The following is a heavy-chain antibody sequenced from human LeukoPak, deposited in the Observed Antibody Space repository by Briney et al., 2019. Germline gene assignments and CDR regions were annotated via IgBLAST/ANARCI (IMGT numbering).Heavy chain of an antibody. V-gene: IGHV7-4-1*02. J-gene: IGHJ5*02. CDR3: ARGVYYYDSSGYYRPNKWFDP. Sequence: ASVKVSCKGSGYTFTSYAMNWVRHAPGQGLEWMGWINTNTGNPTYAQGFTGRFVFSLDTSVSTAYLQISSLKAEDTAVYYCARGVYYYDSSGYYRPNKWFDPWGQGTLVTVSS. D-gene: IGHD3-22*01. CDR2: INTNTGNP. CDR1: GYTFTSYA.